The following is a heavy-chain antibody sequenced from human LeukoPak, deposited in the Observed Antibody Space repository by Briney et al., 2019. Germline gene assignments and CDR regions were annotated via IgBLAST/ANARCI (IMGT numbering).Heavy chain of an antibody. V-gene: IGHV3-11*01. Sequence: KSGGSLRLSCAASGFTFSDYYMSWIRQAPGKGLEWVSYISSSGSTIYYADSVKGRFTISRDNAKNSLYLQMNSLGAEDTAVYYCARETFGGVIVKWKQSSWGQGTLVTVSS. J-gene: IGHJ4*02. CDR2: ISSSGSTI. D-gene: IGHD3-16*02. CDR1: GFTFSDYY. CDR3: ARETFGGVIVKWKQSS.